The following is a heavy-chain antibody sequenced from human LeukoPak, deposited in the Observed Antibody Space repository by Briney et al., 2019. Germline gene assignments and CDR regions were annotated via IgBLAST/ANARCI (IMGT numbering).Heavy chain of an antibody. CDR1: GFTFSSFG. Sequence: GGSLRLSCAASGFTFSSFGMHWARQAPGKGLEWVTFISYDGSNEYYADSVKGRFTISRDNSKNTLYLQMNSLRAEDTAVYYCAKGYGSGSLSFDYWGQGTLVTVSS. CDR3: AKGYGSGSLSFDY. D-gene: IGHD3-10*01. CDR2: ISYDGSNE. V-gene: IGHV3-30*18. J-gene: IGHJ4*02.